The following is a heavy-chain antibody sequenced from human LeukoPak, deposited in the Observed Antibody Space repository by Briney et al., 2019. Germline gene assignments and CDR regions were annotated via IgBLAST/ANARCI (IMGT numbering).Heavy chain of an antibody. D-gene: IGHD6-19*01. V-gene: IGHV3-23*01. CDR1: VFSFSSYW. J-gene: IGHJ4*02. CDR3: AKGFSSGWSEGFLDY. Sequence: PGWSVRLSCAASVFSFSSYWMSWVRQAPGKGLEGVSSIISSGVTTYLADSVRGRFTISRDNSQNTLYLQMNSLRVEDTAVYYCAKGFSSGWSEGFLDYWGQGTLVTVSS. CDR2: IISSGVTT.